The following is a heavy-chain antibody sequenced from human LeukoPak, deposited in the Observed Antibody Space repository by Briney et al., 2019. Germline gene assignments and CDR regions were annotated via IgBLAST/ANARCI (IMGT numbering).Heavy chain of an antibody. CDR2: IYYSGST. J-gene: IGHJ5*02. D-gene: IGHD6-19*01. CDR3: ARRYSSGWSNWFDP. CDR1: GFSFNSYP. V-gene: IGHV4-39*01. Sequence: PGGSLRLSCAASGFSFNSYPLNWVRQAPGKGLEWIGSIYYSGSTYYNPSLKSRVTISVDTSKNQFSLKLSSVTAADTAVYYCARRYSSGWSNWFDPWGQGTLVTVSS.